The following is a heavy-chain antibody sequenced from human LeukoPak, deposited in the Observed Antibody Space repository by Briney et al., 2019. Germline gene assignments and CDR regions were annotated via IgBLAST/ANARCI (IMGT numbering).Heavy chain of an antibody. CDR3: ARDQGSGYYYYFDY. Sequence: SQTLSLTCTVSGASISSGDYYWSCIRQPPGKGLECIGYINYSGSTYYNPSLKSRVTISVDTSKNQFSLKLSSVTAADTAVYYCARDQGSGYYYYFDYWGQGTLVTVSS. V-gene: IGHV4-30-4*08. CDR1: GASISSGDYY. D-gene: IGHD3-22*01. J-gene: IGHJ4*02. CDR2: INYSGST.